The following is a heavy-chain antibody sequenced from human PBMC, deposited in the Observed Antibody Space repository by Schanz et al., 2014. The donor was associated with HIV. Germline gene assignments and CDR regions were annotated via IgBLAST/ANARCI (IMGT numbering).Heavy chain of an antibody. J-gene: IGHJ4*02. Sequence: VQLVESGGGLVQPGGSLRLSCAASGISLTNNAMTWVRQAPGKGLEWVAVIWYDGSHKHYADSVKGRFTISRDTSKNTLYLQMNSLRAEDTAVYYCARVPYSGSYEYYFDYWGQGTLVTVSS. CDR2: IWYDGSHK. CDR1: GISLTNNA. D-gene: IGHD1-26*01. CDR3: ARVPYSGSYEYYFDY. V-gene: IGHV3-33*08.